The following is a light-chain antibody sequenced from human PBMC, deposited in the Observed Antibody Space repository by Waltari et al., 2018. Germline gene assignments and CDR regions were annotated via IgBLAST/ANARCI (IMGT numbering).Light chain of an antibody. CDR1: SSAIGGYNY. J-gene: IGLJ2*01. CDR2: DVS. V-gene: IGLV2-14*03. CDR3: SSYITSSTLEL. Sequence: QSALTQPASVSGSPGQSITISCTGTSSAIGGYNYVSWYQQPPGKAPKLMIYDVSNRPSGVSNRFSGSKSGNTASLTISGLQAEDEADYYCSSYITSSTLELFGGGTSLTVL.